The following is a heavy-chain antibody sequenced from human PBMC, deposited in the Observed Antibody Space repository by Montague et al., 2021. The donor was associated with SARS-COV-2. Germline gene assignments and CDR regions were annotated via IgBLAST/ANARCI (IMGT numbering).Heavy chain of an antibody. V-gene: IGHV3-74*01. J-gene: IGHJ6*03. D-gene: IGHD3-10*01. CDR3: ARDIAGDASYYMDV. CDR2: DNYGSTT. CDR1: GFTLSGSW. Sequence: SLRLSCAASGFTLSGSWMHWVRQAPGKGLVWVSDNYGSTTNYAASVKGRFTISRDNAKNTVYLQMNSLRAEDTAVYYCARDIAGDASYYMDVWGRGTTVTVS.